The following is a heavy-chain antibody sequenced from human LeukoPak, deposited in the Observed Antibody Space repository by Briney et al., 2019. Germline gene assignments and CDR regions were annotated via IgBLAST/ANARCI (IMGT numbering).Heavy chain of an antibody. J-gene: IGHJ4*02. V-gene: IGHV3-13*01. CDR3: ARGGIQVSGIDEFDY. CDR1: GFTFIDYD. D-gene: IGHD6-19*01. CDR2: IGIRGDT. Sequence: GGSLRLSCAASGFTFIDYDMHWVRQVIGKGLEWISAIGIRGDTHYSGSVKGRFTISRENAESSLYLQMNSLRAEDTAVYYCARGGIQVSGIDEFDYWGQGTLVTVSS.